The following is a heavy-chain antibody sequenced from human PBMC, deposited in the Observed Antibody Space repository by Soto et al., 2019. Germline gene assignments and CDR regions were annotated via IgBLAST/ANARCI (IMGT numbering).Heavy chain of an antibody. CDR3: AKDLRTTISDYGMDV. V-gene: IGHV3-30*18. CDR2: ISYDETNE. Sequence: PGGSLRLSCVASGFTFGSHGMHWFRQAPGKGLEWVAVISYDETNEHYVDSVKGRFTIPRDNSKSILYLQMNRLRPEDTAVYKCAKDLRTTISDYGMDVWGQGTTVTVSS. CDR1: GFTFGSHG. J-gene: IGHJ6*02.